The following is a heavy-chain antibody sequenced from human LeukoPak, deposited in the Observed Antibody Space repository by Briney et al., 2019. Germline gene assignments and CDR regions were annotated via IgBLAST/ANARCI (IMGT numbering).Heavy chain of an antibody. CDR1: GFSFTNYA. D-gene: IGHD6-25*01. CDR3: ARRPVAAEYFQH. CDR2: ISYDESKI. V-gene: IGHV3-30*03. J-gene: IGHJ1*01. Sequence: GGSLRLSCTGSGFSFTNYAMHWVRQAPGEGLEWVAVISYDESKIYYADSVKGRFTISRDLATNTLYLQMNSLTTEDTAMYFCARRPVAAEYFQHWGQGTLVTVSS.